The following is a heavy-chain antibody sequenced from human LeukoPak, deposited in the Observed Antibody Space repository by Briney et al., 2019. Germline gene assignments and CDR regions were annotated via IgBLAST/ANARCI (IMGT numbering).Heavy chain of an antibody. J-gene: IGHJ3*01. CDR1: GFTFSNHP. Sequence: GGSLRLSCAASGFTFSNHPMHWVRQTPGKRLEYVSAISPRGDGTWYTDSVKGRFTISRDNSKNTMYLQMGSLRPEDMGVYYCARAFRPASDPHDFYDFWGRGTTVTVSS. CDR3: ARAFRPASDPHDFYDF. CDR2: ISPRGDGT. D-gene: IGHD3/OR15-3a*01. V-gene: IGHV3-64*02.